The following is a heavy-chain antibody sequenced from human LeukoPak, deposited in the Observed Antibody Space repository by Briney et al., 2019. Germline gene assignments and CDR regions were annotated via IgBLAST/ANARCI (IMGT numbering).Heavy chain of an antibody. V-gene: IGHV3-23*01. J-gene: IGHJ4*02. Sequence: GGSLRLSCAASGFTFSTYAMSWVRQAPGRGLEWVSTITGSGDSTYYADSVKGRFTIPRDNSKNSLYLQMVSLRAEDTAVYYCAKGSAVADLYFDFWGQGTLVTVSS. D-gene: IGHD6-19*01. CDR1: GFTFSTYA. CDR3: AKGSAVADLYFDF. CDR2: ITGSGDST.